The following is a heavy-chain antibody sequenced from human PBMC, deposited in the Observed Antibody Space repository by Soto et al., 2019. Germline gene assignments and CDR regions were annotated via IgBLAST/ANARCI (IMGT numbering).Heavy chain of an antibody. CDR3: ARGVGSGTYYNQYNWFDP. V-gene: IGHV1-18*01. J-gene: IGHJ5*02. CDR2: INTYNGNT. Sequence: APVKVSCKASGYTFTNYGISWVRQAPGQGLEWMGWINTYNGNTNHAQKLQGRVTMTTDTSTSTAYMELRSLRSDDTAVYYCARGVGSGTYYNQYNWFDPWGQGTLVTVSS. CDR1: GYTFTNYG. D-gene: IGHD3-10*01.